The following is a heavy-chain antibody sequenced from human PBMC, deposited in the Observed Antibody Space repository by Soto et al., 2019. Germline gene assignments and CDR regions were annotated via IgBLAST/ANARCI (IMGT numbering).Heavy chain of an antibody. CDR2: INPNSGGT. CDR3: AREPATAKPEGVDF. Sequence: VASVKVSCKASGYTFSDYYIHWVRQAPGQGLEWMGWINPNSGGTKYAPKFQGGVTMTRDTSITTAYMELSRLRSGDTAVYYWAREPATAKPEGVDFWGQGTLVTVSS. CDR1: GYTFSDYY. J-gene: IGHJ4*02. D-gene: IGHD1-1*01. V-gene: IGHV1-2*02.